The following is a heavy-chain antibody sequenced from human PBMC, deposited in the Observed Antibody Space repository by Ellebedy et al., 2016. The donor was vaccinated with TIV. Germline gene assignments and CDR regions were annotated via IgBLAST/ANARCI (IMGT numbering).Heavy chain of an antibody. J-gene: IGHJ4*02. Sequence: GGSLRLXXAASGFTFSNYWMHWVRQAPGKGLVWVSRINSDGSSTSCADSVKGRFTISRDNAKNTLYLQMNSLRAEDTAVYYCARDLDYYGSGSTDYWGQGTLVTVSS. D-gene: IGHD3-10*01. CDR2: INSDGSST. V-gene: IGHV3-74*01. CDR1: GFTFSNYW. CDR3: ARDLDYYGSGSTDY.